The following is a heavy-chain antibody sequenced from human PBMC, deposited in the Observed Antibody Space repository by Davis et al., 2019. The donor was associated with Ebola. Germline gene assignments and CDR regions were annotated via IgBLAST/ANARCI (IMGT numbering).Heavy chain of an antibody. J-gene: IGHJ4*02. D-gene: IGHD6-19*01. CDR3: ARDYEWLVSLTYFDY. CDR1: GFTFSSYA. CDR2: IKQDGSEK. Sequence: PGGSLRLSCAASGFTFSSYAMHWVRQAPGKGLEWVANIKQDGSEKYYVDSVKGRFTISRENTKNSRYLQMNSLRAEDTAVYYCARDYEWLVSLTYFDYWGQGTLVTVSS. V-gene: IGHV3-7*01.